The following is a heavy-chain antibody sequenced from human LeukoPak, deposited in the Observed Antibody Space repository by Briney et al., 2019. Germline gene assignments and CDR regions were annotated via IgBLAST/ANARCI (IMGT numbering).Heavy chain of an antibody. CDR3: ARQVLLWFGDLCYMDV. J-gene: IGHJ6*03. D-gene: IGHD3-10*01. CDR2: INHSGST. Sequence: GSLRLSCAASGFTFSSYAMSWIRQPPGRGLEWIGEINHSGSTNYNPSLKSRVTISVDTSKNQFSLKLSSVTAADTAVYYCARQVLLWFGDLCYMDVWGKGTTVTISS. CDR1: GFTFSSYA. V-gene: IGHV4-34*01.